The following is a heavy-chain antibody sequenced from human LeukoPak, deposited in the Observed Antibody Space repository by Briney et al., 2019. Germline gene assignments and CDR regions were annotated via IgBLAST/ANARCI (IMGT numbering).Heavy chain of an antibody. D-gene: IGHD5-24*01. J-gene: IGHJ6*03. CDR1: GGAISSSSYY. Sequence: SETLSLTCTVSGGAISSSSYYWGWIRQPPGKGLEWIGSIYYSGSTYYNSSLKSRVTISVDTSKNQFSLKLSSVTAADTALYYCARDGYSPPYSYYMDVWGKGTTVTVSS. CDR2: IYYSGST. CDR3: ARDGYSPPYSYYMDV. V-gene: IGHV4-39*02.